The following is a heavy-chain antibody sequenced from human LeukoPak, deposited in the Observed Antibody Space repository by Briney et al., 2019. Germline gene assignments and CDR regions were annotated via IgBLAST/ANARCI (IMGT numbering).Heavy chain of an antibody. Sequence: SETLSPTCTVSGGSISSYYWSWIRQPPGKGLEWIGYIYYSGSTNYNPSLKSRVTISVDTSKNQFSLKLSSVTAADTAVYYCARDLLDYYDSSGPYSNWFDPWGQGTLVTVSS. J-gene: IGHJ5*02. CDR1: GGSISSYY. V-gene: IGHV4-59*01. CDR2: IYYSGST. CDR3: ARDLLDYYDSSGPYSNWFDP. D-gene: IGHD3-22*01.